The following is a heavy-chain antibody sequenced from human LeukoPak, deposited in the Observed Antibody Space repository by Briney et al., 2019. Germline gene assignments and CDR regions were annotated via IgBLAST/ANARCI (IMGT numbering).Heavy chain of an antibody. J-gene: IGHJ4*02. CDR2: IKQDGSEK. CDR3: VRDWGYDSSGYWQKYFDT. D-gene: IGHD3-22*01. Sequence: PGGSLRLSCAASGFTFSSYWMSWVRQAPGKGLEWVAHIKQDGSEKYYVDSVKGRFTISRDNAKNSLYLQMNSLRAEDTAVYYCVRDWGYDSSGYWQKYFDTWGQGTLVTVSS. CDR1: GFTFSSYW. V-gene: IGHV3-7*01.